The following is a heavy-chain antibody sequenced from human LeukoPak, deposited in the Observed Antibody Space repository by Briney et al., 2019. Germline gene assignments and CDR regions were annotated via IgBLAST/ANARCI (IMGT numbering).Heavy chain of an antibody. J-gene: IGHJ3*02. V-gene: IGHV4-59*01. CDR2: IYYSGST. CDR3: ARSDYGDAFDI. D-gene: IGHD4-17*01. CDR1: GGSISSYY. Sequence: SETLSLTCSVSGGSISSYYWSWIRQPPGKGLEWIGYIYYSGSTNYNPSLKSRVTISVDTSKNQFSLKLSSVTAADTAVYYCARSDYGDAFDIWGQGTMVTVSS.